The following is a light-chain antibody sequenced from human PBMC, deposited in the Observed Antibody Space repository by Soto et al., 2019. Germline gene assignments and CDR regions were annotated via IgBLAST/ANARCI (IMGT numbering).Light chain of an antibody. V-gene: IGKV2-28*01. Sequence: DIVLTQSPLYLPVTPGETVTISCRSSQSLLYRNGNNYLDWYLQKPGQSPQLLIYLGSNRASGVPGRFSGSGSGTDFTLKISGVEAEDVGVYYCMQGLQTPLTVGGGTKVEIK. J-gene: IGKJ4*01. CDR3: MQGLQTPLT. CDR2: LGS. CDR1: QSLLYRNGNNY.